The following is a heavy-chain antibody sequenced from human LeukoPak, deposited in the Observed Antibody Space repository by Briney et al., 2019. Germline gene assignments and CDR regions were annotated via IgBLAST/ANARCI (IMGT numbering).Heavy chain of an antibody. V-gene: IGHV3-21*01. Sequence: GGSLRLSCAASGFPFNDYNMAWVRQAPGQGLEWVSSISVTKTYIIYADSVRGRFTVSRDSATNSLYLQMNSLRAYDTAVYYCAKGGRPIAAAGTGDWGQGTLVTVSS. CDR1: GFPFNDYN. CDR3: AKGGRPIAAAGTGD. D-gene: IGHD6-13*01. CDR2: ISVTKTYI. J-gene: IGHJ4*02.